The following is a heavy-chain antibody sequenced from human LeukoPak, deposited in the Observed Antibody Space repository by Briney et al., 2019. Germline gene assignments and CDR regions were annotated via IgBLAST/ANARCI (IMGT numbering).Heavy chain of an antibody. Sequence: GRSLRLSCAASGFTFSSYGMHWVRQAPGKGLEWVAVIWYEGSNKYYADSVKGGFTISRDNSKNTLYLKMNSLRAEDTDVYYCARDLADCSGGSCYSGGGGNWFDPWGQGTLVTVSS. CDR3: ARDLADCSGGSCYSGGGGNWFDP. CDR1: GFTFSSYG. V-gene: IGHV3-33*01. D-gene: IGHD2-15*01. CDR2: IWYEGSNK. J-gene: IGHJ5*02.